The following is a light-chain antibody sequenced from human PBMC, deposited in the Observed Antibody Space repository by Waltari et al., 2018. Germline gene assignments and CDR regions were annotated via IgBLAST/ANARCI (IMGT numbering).Light chain of an antibody. CDR3: QQYYRPPPNT. J-gene: IGKJ2*01. V-gene: IGKV4-1*01. CDR1: QNVFYSSSDKYY. CDR2: GAS. Sequence: DIVLTQSPDSLAVSLGERATINCTSSQNVFYSSSDKYYIAWYQQKTGRPPKLLIYGASTLEFRVPERFRGSGSGTHFTLTISSLQAEDVAGYYCQQYYRPPPNTFGQGTRLEI.